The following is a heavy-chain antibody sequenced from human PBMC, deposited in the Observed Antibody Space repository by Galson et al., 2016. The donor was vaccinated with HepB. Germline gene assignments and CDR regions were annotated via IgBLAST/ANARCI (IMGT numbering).Heavy chain of an antibody. CDR3: AKHVSGYCVSAHFDY. D-gene: IGHD3-22*01. CDR1: GFPVTDNY. V-gene: IGHV3-53*01. CDR2: IYSGGTT. Sequence: SLRLSCAVSGFPVTDNYMSWVRQAPGKGLEWLPVIYSGGTTNYADSLKGRFTISRDNSKNTLYLQMNSLRAEDTAVYYCAKHVSGYCVSAHFDYWGQVTLVTVSS. J-gene: IGHJ4*02.